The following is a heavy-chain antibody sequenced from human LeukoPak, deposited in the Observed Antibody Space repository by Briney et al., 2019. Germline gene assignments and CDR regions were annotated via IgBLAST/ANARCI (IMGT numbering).Heavy chain of an antibody. Sequence: PSETLSLTSTVSGGSISSHYWSWIRQPPGKGLEWIGYIYYSGSTNYNPSLKSRVTISVDTSKNQFSLKLSSVTAADTAVYYCAREVIVVVPAAGDWFDPWGQGTLVTVSS. D-gene: IGHD2-2*01. J-gene: IGHJ5*02. CDR1: GGSISSHY. V-gene: IGHV4-59*11. CDR2: IYYSGST. CDR3: AREVIVVVPAAGDWFDP.